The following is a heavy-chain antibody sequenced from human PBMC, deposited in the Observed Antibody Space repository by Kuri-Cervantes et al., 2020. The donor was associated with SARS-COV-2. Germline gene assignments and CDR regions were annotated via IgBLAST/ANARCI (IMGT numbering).Heavy chain of an antibody. CDR1: GDSISSYF. CDR2: IYTSGST. CDR3: ARIFVPAAILTDGWYFDL. J-gene: IGHJ2*01. Sequence: SETLSLTCTVSGDSISSYFWSWVRQPAGKGLEWIGHIYTSGSTNYNPSLKSRVTMSVDTSKNQFSLKLSSVTAADTALYYCARIFVPAAILTDGWYFDLWGRGTLVTVSS. D-gene: IGHD2-2*02. V-gene: IGHV4-4*07.